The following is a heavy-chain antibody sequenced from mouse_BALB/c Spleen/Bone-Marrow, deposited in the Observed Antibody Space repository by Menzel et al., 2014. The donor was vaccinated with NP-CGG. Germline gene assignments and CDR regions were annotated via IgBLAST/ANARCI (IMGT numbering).Heavy chain of an antibody. CDR1: GFSLTSYG. J-gene: IGHJ4*01. CDR2: IWRGGST. D-gene: IGHD2-14*01. Sequence: VQLVESGPGLVQPSQSLSITCTVSGFSLTSYGVHWVRQSPGKGLEWLGVIWRGGSTDYNAAFMSRLSITKDNPKSQVFFKMNSLQADDTAIYYCAKIGTTTGAMDYWGQGTSVTVSS. V-gene: IGHV2-5*01. CDR3: AKIGTTTGAMDY.